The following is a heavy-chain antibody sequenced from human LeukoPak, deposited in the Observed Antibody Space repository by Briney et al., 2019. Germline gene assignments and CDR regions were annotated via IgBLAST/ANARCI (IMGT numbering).Heavy chain of an antibody. CDR3: ARDLTVTDYYYYGMDV. Sequence: GGPLRLSCAASGFTFSSYAMHWVRQAPGKGLEWVAVISYDGSNKYYADAVKGRFTISRDNSKNTLYLQMNSLRAEDTAVYYCARDLTVTDYYYYGMDVWGQGTTVTVSS. V-gene: IGHV3-30-3*01. CDR1: GFTFSSYA. J-gene: IGHJ6*02. D-gene: IGHD4-11*01. CDR2: ISYDGSNK.